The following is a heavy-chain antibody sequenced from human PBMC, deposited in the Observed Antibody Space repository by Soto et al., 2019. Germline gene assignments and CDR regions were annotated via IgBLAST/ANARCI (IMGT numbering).Heavy chain of an antibody. Sequence: EVQLVESGGGLVQPGGSLRLSCAGSGFTFSSNWMHWVRQDPGKGLGWVSRLNSDGTSASYADSVKGRFTISRDNAKNTLVLQMNSLTAEDTALYYCARGPSGWFGFDYWGQGTLVTVSS. D-gene: IGHD6-19*01. CDR3: ARGPSGWFGFDY. CDR1: GFTFSSNW. CDR2: LNSDGTSA. J-gene: IGHJ4*02. V-gene: IGHV3-74*01.